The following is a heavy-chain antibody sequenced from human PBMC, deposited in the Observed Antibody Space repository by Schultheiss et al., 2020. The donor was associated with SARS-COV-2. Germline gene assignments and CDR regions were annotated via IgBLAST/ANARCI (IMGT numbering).Heavy chain of an antibody. V-gene: IGHV1-2*02. J-gene: IGHJ4*02. CDR3: ARDPKEYSGYEYDY. CDR1: GYTFTSYY. CDR2: INPNSGGT. Sequence: ASVKVSCKASGYTFTSYYMHWVRQAPGQGLEWMGWINPNSGGTNYAQKFQGRVTMTRDTSISTVYVELSRLGSDDTAMYYCARDPKEYSGYEYDYWGQGTLVTVSS. D-gene: IGHD5-12*01.